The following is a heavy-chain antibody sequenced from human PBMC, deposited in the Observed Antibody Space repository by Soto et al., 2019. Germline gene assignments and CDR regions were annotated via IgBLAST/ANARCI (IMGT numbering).Heavy chain of an antibody. J-gene: IGHJ4*02. CDR2: TTYGGTT. CDR3: VRRPQYYHIDY. Sequence: QLQLQESGPELVKPSGTLSLTCTVSGYSISSTTYYWGWIRQPPGKGLEWIGSTTYGGTTHYNASLRNRLTMAADRSKKQFSLKLTSVTAADTAVYYCVRRPQYYHIDYWGQGTLVTVSS. V-gene: IGHV4-39*01. CDR1: GYSISSTTYY. D-gene: IGHD3-3*02.